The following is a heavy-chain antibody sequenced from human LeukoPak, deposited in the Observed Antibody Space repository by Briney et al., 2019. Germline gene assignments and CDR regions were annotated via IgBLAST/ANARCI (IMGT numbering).Heavy chain of an antibody. J-gene: IGHJ1*01. Sequence: SETLSLTCTVSGASITSYYWSWIRQPPGKALEWIGYIYYSGGTNYNPSLKSRVTISVDTSKNQFSLKLRSVTAADTAVYYCASEVVTSIEYFQHWGQGTLVTVSS. CDR2: IYYSGGT. D-gene: IGHD2-21*02. CDR3: ASEVVTSIEYFQH. V-gene: IGHV4-59*01. CDR1: GASITSYY.